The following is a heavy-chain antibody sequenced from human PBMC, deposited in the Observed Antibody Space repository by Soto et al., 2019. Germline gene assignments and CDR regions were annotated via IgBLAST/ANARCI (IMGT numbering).Heavy chain of an antibody. CDR2: IRSKANSYAT. CDR1: GFAFSGSA. J-gene: IGHJ6*02. D-gene: IGHD2-15*01. Sequence: EVQLVESGGGLVQPGGSLKLSCAASGFAFSGSAMHWVRQASGKGLEWVGRIRSKANSYATAYAASVKGRVTISRDDSNNTAYLQMKSLKTEDTAVYYCTTLGGYCSGGSCYGYYYYGMDVWGQETPVTVSS. V-gene: IGHV3-73*02. CDR3: TTLGGYCSGGSCYGYYYYGMDV.